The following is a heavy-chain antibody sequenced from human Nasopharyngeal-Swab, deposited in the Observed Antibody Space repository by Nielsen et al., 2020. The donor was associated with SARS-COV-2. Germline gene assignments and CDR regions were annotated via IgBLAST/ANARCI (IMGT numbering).Heavy chain of an antibody. D-gene: IGHD3-9*01. V-gene: IGHV3-21*04. Sequence: WIRQPPGKGLEWVSSISSSSSYIYYADSVKGRFTISRDNAKNSLYLQVNSLRAEDTAVYYCAKVPLYDILTGYYKWGFDYWGQGTLVTVSS. J-gene: IGHJ4*02. CDR3: AKVPLYDILTGYYKWGFDY. CDR2: ISSSSSYI.